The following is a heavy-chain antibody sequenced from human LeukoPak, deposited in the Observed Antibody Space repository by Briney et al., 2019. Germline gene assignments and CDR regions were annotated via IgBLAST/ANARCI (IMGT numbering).Heavy chain of an antibody. Sequence: SETLSLTCTVSGGSISSSSYYWGWIRQPPGKGLEWIGSIYYSGSTDYNPSLKSRVTISVDTSKNQFSLKLSSVTAADTAVYYCARGGYGDRRRDFDYWGQGTLVTVSS. CDR1: GGSISSSSYY. CDR3: ARGGYGDRRRDFDY. V-gene: IGHV4-39*07. CDR2: IYYSGST. J-gene: IGHJ4*02. D-gene: IGHD4-17*01.